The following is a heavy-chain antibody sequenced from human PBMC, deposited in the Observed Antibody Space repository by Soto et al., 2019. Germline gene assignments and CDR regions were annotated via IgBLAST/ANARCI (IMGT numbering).Heavy chain of an antibody. CDR3: ARDPLWGTAMVLWYFDL. CDR1: GFTFSSYA. D-gene: IGHD5-18*01. CDR2: ISYDGSNK. J-gene: IGHJ2*01. Sequence: QVQLVESDGGVVQPGRSLRLSCAASGFTFSSYAMHWVRQAPGKGLEWVAVISYDGSNKYYADSVKGRFTISRDNSKKTLYLQMNSLRAEDTAVYYCARDPLWGTAMVLWYFDLWGRGTLVTVSS. V-gene: IGHV3-30-3*01.